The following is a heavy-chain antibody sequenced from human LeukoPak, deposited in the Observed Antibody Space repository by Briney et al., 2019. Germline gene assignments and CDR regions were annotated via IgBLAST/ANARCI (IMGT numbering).Heavy chain of an antibody. Sequence: GGSLRLPCVASGFTFSSYVMSWVRQAPGKGLEWVSGIGGSGGSTYYADSVKGRFTISRDNSKNTLYVQVNSLRAADTAVYYCALGLRYCSSTSCYPYAFDIWGQGTMVTVSS. D-gene: IGHD2-2*01. V-gene: IGHV3-23*01. CDR3: ALGLRYCSSTSCYPYAFDI. J-gene: IGHJ3*02. CDR1: GFTFSSYV. CDR2: IGGSGGST.